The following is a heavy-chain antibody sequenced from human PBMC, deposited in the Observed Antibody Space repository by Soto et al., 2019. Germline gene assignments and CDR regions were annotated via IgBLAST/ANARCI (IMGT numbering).Heavy chain of an antibody. CDR1: GVSVTSYT. CDR3: ARDGMTTGDT. J-gene: IGHJ4*02. D-gene: IGHD2-21*02. V-gene: IGHV4-4*07. Sequence: LSLTCIVSGVSVTSYTWSWVRQPANKGLEWIGRVFSSVSATYNPSLKSRVSISMDTAENRISLKLDSVTAADAGVYFCARDGMTTGDTWGPGTLVTVSS. CDR2: VFSSVSA.